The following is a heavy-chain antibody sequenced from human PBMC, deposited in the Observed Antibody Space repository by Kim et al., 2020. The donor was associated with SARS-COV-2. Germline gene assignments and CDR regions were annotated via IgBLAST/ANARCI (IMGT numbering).Heavy chain of an antibody. V-gene: IGHV1-46*01. Sequence: QGRVTMTRDTSTSTVYMELSSLRSEDTAVYYCARDRSDILTGYATYGMDVWGQGTTVTVSS. D-gene: IGHD3-9*01. CDR3: ARDRSDILTGYATYGMDV. J-gene: IGHJ6*02.